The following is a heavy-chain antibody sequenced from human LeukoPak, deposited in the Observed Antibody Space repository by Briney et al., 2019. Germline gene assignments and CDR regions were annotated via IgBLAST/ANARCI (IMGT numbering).Heavy chain of an antibody. V-gene: IGHV4-31*03. J-gene: IGHJ4*02. D-gene: IGHD3-22*01. CDR2: IYYSGST. CDR3: ADRDWGLVVVITKESSCY. CDR1: GGSITSGGYY. Sequence: SQTLSLTCTVSGGSITSGGYYWSWIRQHPGKGLEWIGYIYYSGSTYYNPSLKSRVTISVDTSKNQFSLKLSSVTAADTAVYYCADRDWGLVVVITKESSCYWGQGTLVTVSS.